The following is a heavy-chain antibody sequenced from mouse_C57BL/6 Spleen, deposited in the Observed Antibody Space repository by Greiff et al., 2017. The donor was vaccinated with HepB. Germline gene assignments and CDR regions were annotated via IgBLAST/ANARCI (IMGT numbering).Heavy chain of an antibody. Sequence: VKLVESGPGLVAPSQSLSITCTVSGFSLTSYGVHWVRQPPGKGLEWLVVIWSDGSTTYNSALKSRLSISKDNSKSQVFLKMNSLQTDDTAMYYCARQTRYYGSVYYAMDYWGQGTSVTVSS. CDR2: IWSDGST. V-gene: IGHV2-6-1*01. CDR1: GFSLTSYG. D-gene: IGHD1-1*01. J-gene: IGHJ4*01. CDR3: ARQTRYYGSVYYAMDY.